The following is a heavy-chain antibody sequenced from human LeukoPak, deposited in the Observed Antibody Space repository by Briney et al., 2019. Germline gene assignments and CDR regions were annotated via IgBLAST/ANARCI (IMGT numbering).Heavy chain of an antibody. CDR2: INHSGST. V-gene: IGHV4-34*01. CDR3: ARGGYYFGY. J-gene: IGHJ4*02. Sequence: SETLSLTCAVYGGSFGGYYWSWIRQPPGKGLEWIGEINHSGSTNYNPSLKSRVTISVDTSKNQFSLKLSSVTAADTAVYYCARGGYYFGYWGQGTLVTVSS. CDR1: GGSFGGYY.